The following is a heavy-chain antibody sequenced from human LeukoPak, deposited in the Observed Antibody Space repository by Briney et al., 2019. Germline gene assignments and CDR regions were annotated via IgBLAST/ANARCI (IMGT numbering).Heavy chain of an antibody. D-gene: IGHD1-26*01. CDR3: AIHSYSGSSNAFDI. Sequence: ASVKVSCKASGGTFSSYAISWVRQAPGQGLEWMGGIIPIFGTANYAQKFQGRVTITTDESTSTAYMELSSLRSEDTAVYYCAIHSYSGSSNAFDIWGQGTMVTVSS. J-gene: IGHJ3*02. V-gene: IGHV1-69*05. CDR1: GGTFSSYA. CDR2: IIPIFGTA.